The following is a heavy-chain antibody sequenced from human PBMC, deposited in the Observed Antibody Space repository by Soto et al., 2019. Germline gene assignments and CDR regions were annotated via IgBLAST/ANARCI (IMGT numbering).Heavy chain of an antibody. V-gene: IGHV3-30-3*01. D-gene: IGHD2-15*01. CDR1: GFTFSSYA. CDR3: ARDIGIAVVVAATFDY. J-gene: IGHJ4*02. CDR2: ISYDGSNK. Sequence: QVQLVESGGGVVQPGRSLRLSCAASGFTFSSYAMHWVRQAPGKGLEWVAVISYDGSNKYYADSVKGRFTISRDNSKNTLYLQMSSLRAEDTGVYYCARDIGIAVVVAATFDYWGQGILVTVSS.